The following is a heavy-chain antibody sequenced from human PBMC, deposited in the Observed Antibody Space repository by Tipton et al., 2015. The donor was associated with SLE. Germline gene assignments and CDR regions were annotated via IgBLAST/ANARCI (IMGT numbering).Heavy chain of an antibody. CDR2: MHHTVAT. J-gene: IGHJ5*02. CDR1: GASVSSFC. Sequence: TLSLTCTVSGASVSSFCWNWIRQPPGKGLEWIGSMHHTVATYSSPSLKSRVTLSLDKSQKQFSLQLTSVTAADTAVSYCARHPPGPPLAGWFDPWGQGTLVTVSS. CDR3: ARHPPGPPLAGWFDP. V-gene: IGHV4-59*08.